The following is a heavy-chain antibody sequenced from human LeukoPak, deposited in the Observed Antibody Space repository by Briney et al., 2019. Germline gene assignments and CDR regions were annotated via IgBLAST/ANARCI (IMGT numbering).Heavy chain of an antibody. CDR2: IYSGGST. CDR3: ARGSGSYGYYFDY. D-gene: IGHD1-26*01. CDR1: GFTVSSNY. Sequence: GGSLRLSCGASGFTVSSNYMSWVRQAPGKGLEWVSVIYSGGSTYYADSVKGRFTISRDNSKNTLYLQMNSLRAEDTAVYYCARGSGSYGYYFDYWGQGTLVTVSS. V-gene: IGHV3-53*01. J-gene: IGHJ4*02.